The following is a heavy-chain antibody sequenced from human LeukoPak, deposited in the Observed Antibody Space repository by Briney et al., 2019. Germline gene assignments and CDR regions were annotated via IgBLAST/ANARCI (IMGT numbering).Heavy chain of an antibody. J-gene: IGHJ6*02. CDR3: ARIQLWFDYYYYGMDV. V-gene: IGHV3-48*01. CDR1: GFTFSSYS. CDR2: ISSSSSTI. D-gene: IGHD5-18*01. Sequence: GGSLRLSCAASGFTFSSYSMNWVRQAPGKGPEWVSYISSSSSTIYYADSVKGRFTISRDNAKNSLYLQMNSLRAEDTAVYYCARIQLWFDYYYYGMDVWGQGTTVTVSS.